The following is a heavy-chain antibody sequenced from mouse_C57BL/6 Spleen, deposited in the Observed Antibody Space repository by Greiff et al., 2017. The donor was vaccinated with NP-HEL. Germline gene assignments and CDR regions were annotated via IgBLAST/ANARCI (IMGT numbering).Heavy chain of an antibody. J-gene: IGHJ4*01. CDR1: GYTFTSYW. V-gene: IGHV1-50*01. D-gene: IGHD1-1*01. CDR3: AKRAVVAPSYAMDY. Sequence: QVQLQQPGAELVKPGASVKLSCKASGYTFTSYWVQWVKQRPGQGLEWIGEIDPSDSYTNYNQKFKGKATLTVDTSSSTAYMQLSSLTSEDSAVYYCAKRAVVAPSYAMDYWGQGTSVTVSS. CDR2: IDPSDSYT.